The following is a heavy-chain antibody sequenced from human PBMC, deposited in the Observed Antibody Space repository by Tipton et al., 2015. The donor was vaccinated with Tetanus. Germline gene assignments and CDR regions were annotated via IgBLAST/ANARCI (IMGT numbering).Heavy chain of an antibody. D-gene: IGHD1-7*01. CDR3: ARDLGTSGFH. CDR2: IFHSGCP. CDR1: GASISSAA. Sequence: SGASISSAAWTWIRQPSGKGLEWIGHIFHSGCPNYNPSLKSRVSMSVDKSRKEVSLKLQSVTAADTAVYYCARDLGTSGFHWGQGTLVTVSS. J-gene: IGHJ4*02. V-gene: IGHV4-30-2*04.